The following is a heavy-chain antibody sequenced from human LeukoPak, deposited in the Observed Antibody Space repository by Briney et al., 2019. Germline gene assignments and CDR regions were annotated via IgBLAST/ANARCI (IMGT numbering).Heavy chain of an antibody. J-gene: IGHJ4*02. V-gene: IGHV4-34*01. D-gene: IGHD6-19*01. CDR2: INHSGST. Sequence: SETLSLTCGVYGGSFSGYYWSWIRQPPGKGLEWIGEINHSGSTNYNPSLKSRVTISVDTSKNQFSLKLSSVTAADTAVYYCASFRRWLVGGFDYWGQGTLVTVSS. CDR3: ASFRRWLVGGFDY. CDR1: GGSFSGYY.